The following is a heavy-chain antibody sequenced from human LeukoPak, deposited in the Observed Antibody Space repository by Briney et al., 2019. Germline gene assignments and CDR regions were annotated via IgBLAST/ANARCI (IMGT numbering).Heavy chain of an antibody. CDR1: GFTFSSYA. J-gene: IGHJ5*02. CDR2: ISGSGGST. V-gene: IGHV3-23*01. D-gene: IGHD6-13*01. Sequence: PGGSLRLSCAASGFTFSSYAMSWVRQAPGKGLEWVSAISGSGGSTYYADSVKGRFTISRDNSKNTLYLQMNSLRAEDTAVYYCAKDRGAIAAAGNWFDPWGQGTLVTVSS. CDR3: AKDRGAIAAAGNWFDP.